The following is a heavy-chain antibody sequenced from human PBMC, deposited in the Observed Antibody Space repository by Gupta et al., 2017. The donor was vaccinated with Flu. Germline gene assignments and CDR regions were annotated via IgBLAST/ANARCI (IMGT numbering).Heavy chain of an antibody. CDR1: GGTFSSYA. CDR2: IIPIFGTA. V-gene: IGHV1-69*06. D-gene: IGHD3-22*01. CDR3: ARDRHYYDSSGYFSRNFDY. Sequence: QVQLVQSGAEVKKPGSSVKVSCKASGGTFSSYAISWVRQAPGQGLEWMGGIIPIFGTANYAQKFQGRVTITADKSTSTAYMELSSLRSEDTAVYYCARDRHYYDSSGYFSRNFDYWGQGTLVTVSS. J-gene: IGHJ4*02.